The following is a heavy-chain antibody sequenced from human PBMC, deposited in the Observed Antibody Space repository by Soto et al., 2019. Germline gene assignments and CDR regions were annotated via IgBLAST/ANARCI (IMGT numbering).Heavy chain of an antibody. CDR1: GGSISSYY. Sequence: QVQLQESGPGLVKPSETLSLTCTVSGGSISSYYWSWIRQPPGKGLEWIGYIYYSGSTNYNPSLKSRVTISVDTSKNQFSLKLSSVTAADTAVYYCARGASDHYGSILFDPWGQGTLVTVSS. J-gene: IGHJ5*02. V-gene: IGHV4-59*01. CDR3: ARGASDHYGSILFDP. D-gene: IGHD3-10*01. CDR2: IYYSGST.